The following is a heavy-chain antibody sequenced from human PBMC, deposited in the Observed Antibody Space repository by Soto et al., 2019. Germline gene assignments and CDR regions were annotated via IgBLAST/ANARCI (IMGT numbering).Heavy chain of an antibody. J-gene: IGHJ4*02. Sequence: PGGSLRLSCAASGFTFRNCWMHWVRQAPGKGLEWVSTISGSDGKTFYADSVKGRFSISRDTSQSTLYLQMNSLRADDTAMYYCARWSYLDYWGQGTRVTAPQ. CDR1: GFTFRNCW. V-gene: IGHV3-23*01. CDR3: ARWSYLDY. CDR2: ISGSDGKT. D-gene: IGHD3-3*01.